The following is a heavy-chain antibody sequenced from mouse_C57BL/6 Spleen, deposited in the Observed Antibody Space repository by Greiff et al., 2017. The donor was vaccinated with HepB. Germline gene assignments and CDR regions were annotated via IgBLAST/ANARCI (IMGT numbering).Heavy chain of an antibody. V-gene: IGHV1-59*01. J-gene: IGHJ4*01. Sequence: QVQLQQPGAELVRPGTSVKLSCKASGYTFTSYWMHWVKQRPGQGLEWIGVIDPSDSYTNYNQKFKGKATLTVDTSSSTAYMQLSSLTSEDSAVYYCARAGKPPYAMGYWGQGTSVTVSS. CDR3: ARAGKPPYAMGY. CDR1: GYTFTSYW. CDR2: IDPSDSYT.